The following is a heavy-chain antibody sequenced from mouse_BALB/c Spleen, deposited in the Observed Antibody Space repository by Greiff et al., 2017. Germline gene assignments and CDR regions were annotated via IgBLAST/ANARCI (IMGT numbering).Heavy chain of an antibody. J-gene: IGHJ4*01. V-gene: IGHV1-55*01. CDR1: GYTFTSYW. D-gene: IGHD2-3*01. CDR3: TRSGGYYDYAMDY. CDR2: IYPGSGST. Sequence: VQLQQSGAELVKPGTSVKMSCKASGYTFTSYWMHWVKQRPGQGLEWIGNIYPGSGSTNYDEKFKSKGTMTVDTSSSTAYMHLSSLTSEDSAVYYCTRSGGYYDYAMDYWGQGTSVTVSS.